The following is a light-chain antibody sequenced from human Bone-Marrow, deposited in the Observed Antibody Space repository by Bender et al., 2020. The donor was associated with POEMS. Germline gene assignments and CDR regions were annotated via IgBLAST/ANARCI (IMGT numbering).Light chain of an antibody. Sequence: QSALTQPPSASGSPGQSVIISCTGTSGDVGAYNFVSWYQQHPGKAPKLVIYDATKRPSGVSNRFSGSKSGNTASLTISGLQAEDEADYYCCSYVGSSTWLFGGGTKLTIL. V-gene: IGLV2-23*01. J-gene: IGLJ3*02. CDR1: SGDVGAYNF. CDR2: DAT. CDR3: CSYVGSSTWL.